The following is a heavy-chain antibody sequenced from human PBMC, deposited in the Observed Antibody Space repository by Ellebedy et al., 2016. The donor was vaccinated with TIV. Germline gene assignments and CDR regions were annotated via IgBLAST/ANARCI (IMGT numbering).Heavy chain of an antibody. CDR1: GFTFSSYE. Sequence: PGGSLRLSCAASGFTFSSYEMNWVRQAPGKGLEWVSYISGSGGTTYYADSVKGRFTISRDNAKNSLYLQMNSLRVEDTAVYYCARDYSSTWSPFDSWGQGTLVTVSS. V-gene: IGHV3-48*03. J-gene: IGHJ4*02. D-gene: IGHD6-13*01. CDR3: ARDYSSTWSPFDS. CDR2: ISGSGGTT.